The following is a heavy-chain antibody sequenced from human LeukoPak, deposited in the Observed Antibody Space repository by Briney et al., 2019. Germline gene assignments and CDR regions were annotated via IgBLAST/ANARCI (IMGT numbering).Heavy chain of an antibody. CDR3: ARHLDDSSGYYYRTMYYFDY. V-gene: IGHV5-51*01. CDR2: VSPGDSDT. Sequence: GESLKISCKGSGYSFTTYRIGWVRQMPGKGLEWMGVVSPGDSDTRYSPSFQGQVTISADKSISTAYLQWSSLKASDTAMYYCARHLDDSSGYYYRTMYYFDYWAREPRSPSPQ. J-gene: IGHJ4*02. D-gene: IGHD3-22*01. CDR1: GYSFTTYR.